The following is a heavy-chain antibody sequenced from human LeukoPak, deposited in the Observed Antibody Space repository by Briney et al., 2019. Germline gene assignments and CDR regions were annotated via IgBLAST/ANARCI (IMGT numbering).Heavy chain of an antibody. D-gene: IGHD3-3*01. J-gene: IGHJ3*02. Sequence: SETLSLTCTVSGGSISSSSYYWGWIRQPPGKGLEWIGSIYYSGNTYYNPSLKSRVIISVDTSKNQFSLKLTSVTAADTALYYCVPYYNFWSNAFDIWGQGTMVTVSS. V-gene: IGHV4-39*01. CDR2: IYYSGNT. CDR3: VPYYNFWSNAFDI. CDR1: GGSISSSSYY.